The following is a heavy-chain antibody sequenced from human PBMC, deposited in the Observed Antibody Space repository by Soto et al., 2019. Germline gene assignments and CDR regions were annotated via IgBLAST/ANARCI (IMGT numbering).Heavy chain of an antibody. CDR3: AHAGDYDLLTFDH. Sequence: QITLKESGPTLVRPAQTLTLTCDFSGFSLSTYHMGLPWTRQPPGKALEWLALIYWDDDKRYSPSLKDRLAISKDTSSNQVVLTITNMDPGDTATYFCAHAGDYDLLTFDHWGPGTLVTVSS. V-gene: IGHV2-5*02. CDR2: IYWDDDK. CDR1: GFSLSTYHMG. J-gene: IGHJ4*02. D-gene: IGHD4-17*01.